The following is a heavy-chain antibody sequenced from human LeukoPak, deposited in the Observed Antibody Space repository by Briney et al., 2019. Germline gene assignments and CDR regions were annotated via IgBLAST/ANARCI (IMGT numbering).Heavy chain of an antibody. D-gene: IGHD5-24*01. J-gene: IGHJ3*02. CDR2: IYYSGST. CDR3: ARDRGQIDAFDI. CDR1: GGSISSYY. Sequence: SETLSLTCTVSGGSISSYYWSWIRQPPGKGLEWIGYIYYSGSTNYNPSLKSRVTISVDTSKNQFSLKLSSVTAADTAVYYCARDRGQIDAFDIWGQGTMVTVSS. V-gene: IGHV4-59*01.